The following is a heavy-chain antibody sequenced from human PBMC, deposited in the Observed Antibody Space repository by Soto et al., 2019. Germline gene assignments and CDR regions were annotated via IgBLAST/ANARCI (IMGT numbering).Heavy chain of an antibody. CDR1: GGSISSDY. CDR3: AKWIIRRFDS. CDR2: IYYTGTT. Sequence: SETLSLTCTVSGGSISSDYLMWIRQPPGKGLEWIGYIYYTGTTNCNPSLKSRVNISLDRSKNQFSLKLNAVTAADTAMYYCAKWIIRRFDSWGQGTLVTVSS. J-gene: IGHJ4*02. V-gene: IGHV4-59*08. D-gene: IGHD2-2*03.